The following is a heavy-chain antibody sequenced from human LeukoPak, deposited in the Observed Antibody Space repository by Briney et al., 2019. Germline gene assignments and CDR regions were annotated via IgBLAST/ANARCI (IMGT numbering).Heavy chain of an antibody. V-gene: IGHV1-69*06. Sequence: SVKVSCKASAGTFSSYAISWVRQAPGQGLEWMGGIIPIFGTPNYAQKFQGRVTITADKSTSTAYMELSSLRSEDTAVYYCARASLPRNYYYGSGSYFSMDVWGKGTTVTVSS. CDR3: ARASLPRNYYYGSGSYFSMDV. D-gene: IGHD3-10*01. CDR2: IIPIFGTP. CDR1: AGTFSSYA. J-gene: IGHJ6*03.